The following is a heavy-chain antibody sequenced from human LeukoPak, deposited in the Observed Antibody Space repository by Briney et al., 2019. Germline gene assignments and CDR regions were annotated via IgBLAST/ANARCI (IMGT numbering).Heavy chain of an antibody. CDR3: APGTVNYYYYYYGMDV. CDR2: IYYSGST. V-gene: IGHV4-61*08. Sequence: SETLSLTCTVSGGSISSGDYYWSWIRQPPGKGLEWIGYIYYSGSTNYNPSLKSRVTISVDTSKNQFSLKLSSVTAADTAVYYCAPGTVNYYYYYYGMDVWGQGTTVTVSS. CDR1: GGSISSGDYY. J-gene: IGHJ6*02. D-gene: IGHD4-17*01.